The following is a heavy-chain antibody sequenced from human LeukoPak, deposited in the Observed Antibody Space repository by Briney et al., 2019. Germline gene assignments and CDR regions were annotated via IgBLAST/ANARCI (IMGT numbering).Heavy chain of an antibody. Sequence: GGSLRLSCAASGFTFSSYAMHWVRQAPGKGLEWVAVISYDGSNKYYADSVKGRFTISRDNSKNTLYLQMNSLRAEDTAVYYCARDQIREIYYYYGMDVWGQGTTVTVSS. CDR1: GFTFSSYA. CDR2: ISYDGSNK. D-gene: IGHD3-10*01. V-gene: IGHV3-30*04. CDR3: ARDQIREIYYYYGMDV. J-gene: IGHJ6*02.